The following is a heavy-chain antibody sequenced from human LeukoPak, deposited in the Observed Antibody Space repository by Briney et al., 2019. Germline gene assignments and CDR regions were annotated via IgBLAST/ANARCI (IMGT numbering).Heavy chain of an antibody. CDR1: GYTFTSYY. CDR2: INPNSGGT. CDR3: ARGHPWNRVAATLGSWYSMDV. D-gene: IGHD2-15*01. J-gene: IGHJ6*03. V-gene: IGHV1-2*02. Sequence: GASVKVSCKASGYTFTSYYMHWVRQAPGQGLEWMGWINPNSGGTNYVQKFQGRVTMTRDTSISTAYMELSRLRSDDTAVYYCARGHPWNRVAATLGSWYSMDVWGKGTTVTISS.